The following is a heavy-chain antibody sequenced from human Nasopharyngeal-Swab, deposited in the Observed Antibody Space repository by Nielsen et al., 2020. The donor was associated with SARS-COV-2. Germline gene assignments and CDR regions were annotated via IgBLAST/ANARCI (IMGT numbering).Heavy chain of an antibody. CDR1: GGTFSSSA. J-gene: IGHJ5*02. D-gene: IGHD2-8*01. Sequence: SVKVSCKASGGTFSSSAITWVRQAPGQGLEWMGGIITMFGTADYAQKFQGRVTITADRSTSTAYMEMNSLRSEDTAVYYCARAHPRSCTDGVCFRSQVYNWFDPWGQGTLVTVSS. CDR2: IITMFGTA. V-gene: IGHV1-69*06. CDR3: ARAHPRSCTDGVCFRSQVYNWFDP.